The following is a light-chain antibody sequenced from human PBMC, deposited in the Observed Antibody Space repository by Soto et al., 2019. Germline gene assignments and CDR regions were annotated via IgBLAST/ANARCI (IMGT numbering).Light chain of an antibody. V-gene: IGKV3-20*01. J-gene: IGKJ4*01. CDR3: QQYGSSPLT. Sequence: EIVLTQSPGPLSLSPGERATLSCRASQSGSSSYLAWYQQKPGQAHSLLIYGASSRATYTPDRFSGSVSGTNFTLTISRLEPEYFAVYFCQQYGSSPLTVGGGTKVEIK. CDR1: QSGSSSY. CDR2: GAS.